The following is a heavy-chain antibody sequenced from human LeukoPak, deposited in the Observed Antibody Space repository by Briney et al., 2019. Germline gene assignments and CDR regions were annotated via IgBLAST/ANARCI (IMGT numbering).Heavy chain of an antibody. CDR1: GVSFKDYY. V-gene: IGHV3-11*01. J-gene: IGHJ4*02. CDR2: INVNGGSM. D-gene: IGHD6-13*01. CDR3: ARGPRISADGSYYFDY. Sequence: GGSLRLSCAASGVSFKDYYWSWIRQVPGEGLEWVSYINVNGGSMQYADSVKGRFTISRDNPKNSVSLEMNSLRAEDTAVYYCARGPRISADGSYYFDYWGQGTLVTVSS.